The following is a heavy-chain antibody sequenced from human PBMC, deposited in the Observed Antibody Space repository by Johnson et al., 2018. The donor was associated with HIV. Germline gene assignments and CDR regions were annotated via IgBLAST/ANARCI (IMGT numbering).Heavy chain of an antibody. CDR2: IYSGCRT. D-gene: IGHD6-19*01. V-gene: IGHV3-66*01. CDR1: GFTVSSNY. CDR3: ARDGWGSRGWDDAFDI. Sequence: VQLVESGGGLVQPGGSLRLSCAASGFTVSSNYMNWVRQAPGKGLEWVSVIYSGCRTYYADSVKGRFTISRDNSKNTLYLQMSSLRVEDTAVYYCARDGWGSRGWDDAFDIWGQGTMVTVSS. J-gene: IGHJ3*02.